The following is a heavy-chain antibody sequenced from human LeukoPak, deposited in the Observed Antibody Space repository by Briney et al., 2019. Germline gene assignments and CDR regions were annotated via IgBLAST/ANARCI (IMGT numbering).Heavy chain of an antibody. J-gene: IGHJ4*02. CDR1: GGSDSSYY. V-gene: IGHV4-59*02. CDR3: ARVGRWYHFDY. Sequence: PSETLSLTCTVSGGSDSSYYWSLIRQPAGKGLEWIGYIYYSGSTNYNPSLKSRVTISVDTSKNQFSLRLSSVTAADTAVYYCARVGRWYHFDYWGQGTLVTVSS. CDR2: IYYSGST. D-gene: IGHD2-15*01.